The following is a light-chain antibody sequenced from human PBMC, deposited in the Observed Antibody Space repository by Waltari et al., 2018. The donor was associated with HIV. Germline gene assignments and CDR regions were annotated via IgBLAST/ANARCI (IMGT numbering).Light chain of an antibody. CDR3: SSYTTSSSLL. Sequence: QSALTQPASVSGSPGQSITISCTGTSSDVGGYSYVSWYQQHPGKAPKLMIYEVSNRPTGVSNRLSGSKSGNTASLTSSGLQAEDEADYYCSSYTTSSSLLFGGGTKLTVL. CDR1: SSDVGGYSY. CDR2: EVS. J-gene: IGLJ2*01. V-gene: IGLV2-14*01.